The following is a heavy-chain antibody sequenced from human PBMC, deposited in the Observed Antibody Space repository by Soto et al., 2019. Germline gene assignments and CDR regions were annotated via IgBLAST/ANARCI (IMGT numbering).Heavy chain of an antibody. CDR2: ISAYNGNT. Sequence: VKVSCKASGYTFTSYGISWVRQAPGQGLEWMGWISAYNGNTNYAQKLQGRVTMTTDTSTSTAYMELRSLRSDDTAVYYCARGGYCSGGSCAKGRWFDPRGQGTLVTVSS. D-gene: IGHD2-15*01. V-gene: IGHV1-18*04. CDR1: GYTFTSYG. CDR3: ARGGYCSGGSCAKGRWFDP. J-gene: IGHJ5*02.